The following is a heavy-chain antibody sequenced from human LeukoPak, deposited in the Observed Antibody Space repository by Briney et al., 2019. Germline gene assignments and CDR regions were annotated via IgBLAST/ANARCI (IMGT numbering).Heavy chain of an antibody. CDR2: ISAYNGNT. CDR3: KQKTAYDILTGYYTRDAFDI. D-gene: IGHD3-9*01. J-gene: IGHJ3*02. Sequence: ASVKVSCKASGYTFTSYGISWGRQAPGQGPEWMGWISAYNGNTNYAQKLQGRVTMTTDTSTSTAYMELRSLRSDETAVFFFKQKTAYDILTGYYTRDAFDIWGQGTMVTVSS. V-gene: IGHV1-18*01. CDR1: GYTFTSYG.